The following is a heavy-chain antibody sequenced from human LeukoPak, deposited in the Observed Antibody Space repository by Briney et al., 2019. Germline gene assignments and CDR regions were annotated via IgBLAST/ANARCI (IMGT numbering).Heavy chain of an antibody. V-gene: IGHV4-39*07. Sequence: SETLSLTCTVSGGSISSSSYYWGWIRQPPGKGLEWIGSIYYSGSTYYNPSLKSRVTISVDTSKNQFSLKLSSVTAADTAVYYCARPYCSSTSCPFDPWAREPWSPSPQ. CDR1: GGSISSSSYY. J-gene: IGHJ5*02. D-gene: IGHD2-2*01. CDR2: IYYSGST. CDR3: ARPYCSSTSCPFDP.